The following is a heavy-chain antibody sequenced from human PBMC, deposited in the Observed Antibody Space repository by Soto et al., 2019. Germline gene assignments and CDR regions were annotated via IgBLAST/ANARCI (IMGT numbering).Heavy chain of an antibody. CDR1: GGSISSSSYY. CDR3: ARLMGIAVAGALR. CDR2: IYYSGST. V-gene: IGHV4-39*01. J-gene: IGHJ4*02. Sequence: LSLTCTVSGGSISSSSYYWGWIRQPPGKGLEWIGSIYYSGSTYYNPSLKSRVTISVDTSKNQFSLKLSSVTAADTAVYYCARLMGIAVAGALRWGQGTLVTVS. D-gene: IGHD6-19*01.